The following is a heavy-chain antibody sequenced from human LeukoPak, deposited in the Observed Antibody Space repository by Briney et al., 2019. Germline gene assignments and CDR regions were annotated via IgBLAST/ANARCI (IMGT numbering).Heavy chain of an antibody. CDR1: GYTFTGYY. J-gene: IGHJ5*02. CDR2: INPNSGGT. CDR3: ASIPGVGHWFDP. D-gene: IGHD1-26*01. Sequence: ASVKVSCKASGYTFTGYYMHWVRQAPGQGLERMGWINPNSGGTNYAQKFQGRVTMTRDTSISTAYMELSRLRSDDTAVYYCASIPGVGHWFDPWGQGTLVTVSS. V-gene: IGHV1-2*02.